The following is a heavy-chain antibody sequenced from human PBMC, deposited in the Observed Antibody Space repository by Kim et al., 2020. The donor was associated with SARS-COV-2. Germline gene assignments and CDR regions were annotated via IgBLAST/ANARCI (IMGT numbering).Heavy chain of an antibody. CDR1: GFTFSGSA. D-gene: IGHD1-1*01. CDR2: VRSKANSYAT. J-gene: IGHJ3*02. Sequence: GGSLRLSCAASGFTFSGSAIHWVRQASGKGLAWVGRVRSKANSYATAYAASVRGRFSISRDDSKNTAYLQMNNLKTEVTAEYYCTRVPATTSSFCDAFDIWGRGTKVTVSS. V-gene: IGHV3-73*01. CDR3: TRVPATTSSFCDAFDI.